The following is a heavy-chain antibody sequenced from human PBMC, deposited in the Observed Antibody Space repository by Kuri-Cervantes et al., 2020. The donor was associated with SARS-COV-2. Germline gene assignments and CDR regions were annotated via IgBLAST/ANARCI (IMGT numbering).Heavy chain of an antibody. CDR1: GFTFSSYS. D-gene: IGHD4-17*01. CDR2: ISSNSSTI. Sequence: GESLKISCAASGFTFSSYSMNWVRQAPGKGLEWVSYISSNSSTIYYADSVKGRFTISRDNAKNSLYLQMNSLRDEDTAVYYCARDYGESYYYYYGMDVWGQGTTVTVSS. J-gene: IGHJ6*02. CDR3: ARDYGESYYYYYGMDV. V-gene: IGHV3-48*02.